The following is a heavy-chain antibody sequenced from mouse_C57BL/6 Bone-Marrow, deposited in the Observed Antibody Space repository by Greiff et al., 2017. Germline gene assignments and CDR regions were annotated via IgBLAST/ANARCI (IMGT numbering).Heavy chain of an antibody. J-gene: IGHJ3*01. CDR3: TEGAWFAY. CDR1: GFTFSNYW. Sequence: EVMLVESGGGLVKPGGSMKLSCVASGFTFSNYWMNWVRQSPEKGLEWVAQIRLKSDNYAKHYAVSVKGRFTISRDDSKSSVYLQMDNLRAEDTGIYYCTEGAWFAYWGQGTLVTVSA. CDR2: IRLKSDNYAK. V-gene: IGHV6-3*01.